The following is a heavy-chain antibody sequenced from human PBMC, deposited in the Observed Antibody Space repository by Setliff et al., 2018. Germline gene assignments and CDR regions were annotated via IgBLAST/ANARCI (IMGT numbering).Heavy chain of an antibody. J-gene: IGHJ4*02. CDR3: ARLRGEFDY. V-gene: IGHV4-59*01. CDR1: GGPIKRYA. D-gene: IGHD3-10*01. Sequence: KASETLSLTCTVSGGPIKRYAWRWVRQPPGKRLEWIGYFYYRGSTNYNPSHESRVTISVDTSKNQFSLRLNSATAADTAVYYCARLRGEFDYWGQGTLVTVSS. CDR2: FYYRGST.